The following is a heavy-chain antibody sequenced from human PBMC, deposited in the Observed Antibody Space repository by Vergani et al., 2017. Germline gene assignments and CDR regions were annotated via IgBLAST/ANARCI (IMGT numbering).Heavy chain of an antibody. D-gene: IGHD2-2*01. CDR3: ARIYCSSTSCYSPFDY. Sequence: QVQLVQSGAEVKKPGASVTVSCKASGYTFTSYGISWVRQAPGQGLEWMGWISAYNGNTNYAQKLQGRVTMTTDTSTSTAYMELRSLRSDDTAAYYCARIYCSSTSCYSPFDYWGQGTLVTVSS. CDR2: ISAYNGNT. J-gene: IGHJ4*02. CDR1: GYTFTSYG. V-gene: IGHV1-18*01.